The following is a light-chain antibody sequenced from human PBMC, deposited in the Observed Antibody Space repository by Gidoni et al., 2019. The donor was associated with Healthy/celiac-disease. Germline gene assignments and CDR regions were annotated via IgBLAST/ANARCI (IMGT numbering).Light chain of an antibody. CDR2: DVS. V-gene: IGLV2-14*01. CDR3: SSYTSSSTPNNYV. Sequence: QSALTQPASVSGSPGQSITIPCTGTSSDVGGYNYVSWYQQHPGKAPKLMIYDVSNRPSGVSNRFSGSKSGNTASLTISGLQAEDEADYYCSSYTSSSTPNNYVFGTGTKVTVL. J-gene: IGLJ1*01. CDR1: SSDVGGYNY.